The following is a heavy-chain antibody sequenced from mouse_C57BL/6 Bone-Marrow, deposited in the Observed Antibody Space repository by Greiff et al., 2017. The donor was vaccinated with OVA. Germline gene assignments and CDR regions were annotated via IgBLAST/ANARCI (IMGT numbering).Heavy chain of an antibody. CDR2: IWRGGST. V-gene: IGHV2-5*01. J-gene: IGHJ3*01. CDR1: GFSLTSYG. Sequence: QVQLKESGPGLVQPSQSLSITCTVSGFSLTSYGVHWVRQSPGKGLEWLGVIWRGGSTDYNAAFMSRLSITKDNSKSQVFFKMNSLQADDTAIYYCAKEGEGYGNPFAYWGQGTLVTVSA. D-gene: IGHD2-10*02. CDR3: AKEGEGYGNPFAY.